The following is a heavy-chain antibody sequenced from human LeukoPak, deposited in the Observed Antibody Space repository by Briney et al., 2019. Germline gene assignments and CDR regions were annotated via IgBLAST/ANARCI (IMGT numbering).Heavy chain of an antibody. V-gene: IGHV3-72*01. CDR2: SRQKARGYTT. Sequence: QAGGSLRLSCAVSGFILSDDYMDWVRQTPGRGLEWVGRSRQKARGYTTEYAASVKGRFSISRDESNSLLYLQMNSLKTEDTAVYYCTTDIHHYGDYVGYWGQGTLVTVSS. CDR3: TTDIHHYGDYVGY. D-gene: IGHD4-17*01. J-gene: IGHJ4*02. CDR1: GFILSDDY.